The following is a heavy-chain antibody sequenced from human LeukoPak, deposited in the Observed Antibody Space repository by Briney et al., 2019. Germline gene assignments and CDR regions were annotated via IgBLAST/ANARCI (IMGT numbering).Heavy chain of an antibody. V-gene: IGHV4-34*01. CDR2: INHSGST. CDR3: VDSGYSFDY. D-gene: IGHD5-12*01. J-gene: IGHJ4*02. CDR1: GGSFGGYY. Sequence: SETLSLTCAVYGGSFGGYYWSWIRQPPGKGLEWIGEINHSGSTNYNPSLKSRVTISVDTSKNQFSLKLSSVTAADTAVYYCVDSGYSFDYWGQGTLVTVSS.